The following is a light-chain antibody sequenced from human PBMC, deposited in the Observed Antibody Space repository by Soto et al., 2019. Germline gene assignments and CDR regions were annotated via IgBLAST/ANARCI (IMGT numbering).Light chain of an antibody. V-gene: IGLV2-14*01. CDR2: DVT. J-gene: IGLJ2*01. CDR3: NSYTSSSTLV. CDR1: SSDVGGYKY. Sequence: QSVLTQPASVSGSPGQSITISCTGTSSDVGGYKYVSWYQQHPGKAPKLIIYDVTNRPSGVSSRFSGSKSGNTASLTISGLHAEDEADYYCNSYTSSSTLVFGGGTQLTVL.